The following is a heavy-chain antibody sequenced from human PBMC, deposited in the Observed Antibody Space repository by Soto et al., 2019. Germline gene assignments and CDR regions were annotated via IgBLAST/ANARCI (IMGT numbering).Heavy chain of an antibody. CDR1: GASISSSNW. CDR3: ARRWGEGRVDY. D-gene: IGHD3-10*01. J-gene: IGHJ4*02. V-gene: IGHV4-4*02. Sequence: QVQLQESGPGLVKPSGTLSLTCAVSGASISSSNWWSWVRQPPGKGLEWIGEIYHSGSTNYNPSLQCLVTISVDKSRNQFSLKLSSVTAADTAVCDGARRWGEGRVDYWGQGTLVTVSS. CDR2: IYHSGST.